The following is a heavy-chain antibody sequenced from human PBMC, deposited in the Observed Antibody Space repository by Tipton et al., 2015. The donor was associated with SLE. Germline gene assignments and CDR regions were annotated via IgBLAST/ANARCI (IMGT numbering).Heavy chain of an antibody. CDR2: TYNNDRT. CDR3: ARAPRDYDFLTSFDF. D-gene: IGHD3-9*01. J-gene: IGHJ4*02. V-gene: IGHV4-59*11. Sequence: TLSLTCTVSGVSIRRHYWSWIRLSPGRGLEWVVYTYNNDRTKYNTSLASRVTVSVDTSKNLLSLKLSSVTAADTAVYYCARAPRDYDFLTSFDFWGQGTLVTVSS. CDR1: GVSIRRHY.